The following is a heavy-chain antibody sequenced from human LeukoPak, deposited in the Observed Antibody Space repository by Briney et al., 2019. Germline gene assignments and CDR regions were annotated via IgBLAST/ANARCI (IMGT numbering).Heavy chain of an antibody. CDR1: GYSFTSYW. CDR2: IYPGDSDT. D-gene: IGHD3-22*01. CDR3: ARFYAGDSSGYYYLDY. Sequence: GESLKISCKGSGYSFTSYWIGWVRQMPGKGLEWMGIIYPGDSDTRYSPSFQGQVTISADKSISTAYLQRSSLKASDTAMYYCARFYAGDSSGYYYLDYWGQGTLVTVSS. J-gene: IGHJ4*02. V-gene: IGHV5-51*01.